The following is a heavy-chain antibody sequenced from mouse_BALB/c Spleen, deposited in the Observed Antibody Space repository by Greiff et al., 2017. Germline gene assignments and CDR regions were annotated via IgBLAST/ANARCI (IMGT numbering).Heavy chain of an antibody. Sequence: EVQLQESGAELVKPGASVKLSCTASGFNIKDTYMHWVKQRPEQGLEWIGRIDPANGNTKYDPKFQGKATITADTSSNTAYLQLSSLTSEDTAVYYCARSIYYGNSYWGQGTLVTVSA. V-gene: IGHV14-3*02. CDR2: IDPANGNT. CDR1: GFNIKDTY. CDR3: ARSIYYGNSY. J-gene: IGHJ3*01. D-gene: IGHD2-1*01.